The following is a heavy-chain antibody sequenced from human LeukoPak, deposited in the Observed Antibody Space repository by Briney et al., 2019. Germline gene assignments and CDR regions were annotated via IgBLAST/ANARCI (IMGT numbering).Heavy chain of an antibody. V-gene: IGHV1-2*02. CDR3: ARAYCSGGSCTLQVDG. Sequence: ASVKVSCKPSGYTFTGYYMHWVRQAPGQGLEWMGWINPNSGGTNYAQKFQGRVTMTRDTSISTAYMELSRLRSDDTAVYYCARAYCSGGSCTLQVDGWGKGTAVTVSS. D-gene: IGHD2-15*01. CDR1: GYTFTGYY. J-gene: IGHJ6*04. CDR2: INPNSGGT.